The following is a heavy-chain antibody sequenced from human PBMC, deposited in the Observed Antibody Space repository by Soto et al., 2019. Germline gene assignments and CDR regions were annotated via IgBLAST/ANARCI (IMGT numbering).Heavy chain of an antibody. CDR1: GGTFSKDA. V-gene: IGHV1-69*01. CDR3: TRVLGYTFEPGKTRYYAMDV. D-gene: IGHD5-18*01. Sequence: QVQLVQSGAEVKKPGPSGPVSCQTSGGTFSKDAINWARQAPGHGLERMGLLIPVFGSPIYAQKFQGRIRITADESTSTAFMDLSSLRSEDTAVYYCTRVLGYTFEPGKTRYYAMDVWGQGTTVSVSS. CDR2: LIPVFGSP. J-gene: IGHJ6*02.